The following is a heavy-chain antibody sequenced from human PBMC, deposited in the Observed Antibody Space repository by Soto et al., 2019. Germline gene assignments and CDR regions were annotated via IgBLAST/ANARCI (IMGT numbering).Heavy chain of an antibody. D-gene: IGHD3-9*01. J-gene: IGHJ5*02. CDR3: ARRVYVLSTATGGHWFDP. CDR1: GGSINTAGYY. V-gene: IGHV4-31*03. Sequence: LSLTCTVSGGSINTAGYYWNWVRHSPGKGLEWIGYIFYSGTTYYNPSLESRLTMSLDKSKNHFSLRLSSVTAADTAYYYCARRVYVLSTATGGHWFDPWGHGTLVTVSS. CDR2: IFYSGTT.